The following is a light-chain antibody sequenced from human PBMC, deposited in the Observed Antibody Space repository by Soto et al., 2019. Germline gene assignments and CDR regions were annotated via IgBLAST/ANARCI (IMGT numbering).Light chain of an antibody. CDR1: QSVSSN. J-gene: IGKJ4*01. CDR2: GAS. Sequence: EIVMTQSPATLSVSPGERATLSCRASQSVSSNLAWYQQKPGQAPRLLIYGASTRAPGIPSRFSGSGSVTDFTLTISSLQSEDFGVYYCQQYNNWPSITFGGGTNVEIK. CDR3: QQYNNWPSIT. V-gene: IGKV3-15*01.